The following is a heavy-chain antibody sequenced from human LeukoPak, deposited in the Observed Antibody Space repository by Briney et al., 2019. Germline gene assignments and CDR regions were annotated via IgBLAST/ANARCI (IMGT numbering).Heavy chain of an antibody. CDR1: GGSISSYY. Sequence: ETLSLTCTVSGGSISSYYWSWVRQAPGKGLEWVSAISGSGDNTYYADSVKGRFTISRDNSKNTLYLQMNSLRAEDTAVYFCAKGGRTISSVFDPWGQGTLVTVSS. J-gene: IGHJ5*02. CDR3: AKGGRTISSVFDP. V-gene: IGHV3-23*01. D-gene: IGHD3-3*01. CDR2: ISGSGDNT.